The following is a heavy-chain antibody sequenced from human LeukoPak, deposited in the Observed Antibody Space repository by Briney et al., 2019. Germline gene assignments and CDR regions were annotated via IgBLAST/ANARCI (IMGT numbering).Heavy chain of an antibody. CDR3: AKVSTGLEPLAAFDY. Sequence: PGGSLRLSCAASGFTFSSYGMHWVRQAPGKGLEWVAFIRYDGSNKYYADSVKGRFTISRDNSKNTLYLQMNSLRAEDTAVYYCAKVSTGLEPLAAFDYWGQGTLVTVSS. V-gene: IGHV3-30*02. J-gene: IGHJ4*02. CDR1: GFTFSSYG. CDR2: IRYDGSNK. D-gene: IGHD1-1*01.